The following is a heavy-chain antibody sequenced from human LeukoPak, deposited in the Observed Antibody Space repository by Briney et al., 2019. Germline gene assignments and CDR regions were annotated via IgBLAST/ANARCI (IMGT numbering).Heavy chain of an antibody. J-gene: IGHJ6*03. CDR1: GGTFSSYA. CDR3: ARDRGYSYGYRFYYYYMDV. V-gene: IGHV1-69*05. D-gene: IGHD5-18*01. CDR2: IIPIFGTA. Sequence: ASVKVSCKASGGTFSSYAISWVRQAPGQGLEWMGRIIPIFGTANYAQKFQGRVTITTDESTSTAYMELGSLRSEDTAVYYCARDRGYSYGYRFYYYYMDVWGKGTTVTVSS.